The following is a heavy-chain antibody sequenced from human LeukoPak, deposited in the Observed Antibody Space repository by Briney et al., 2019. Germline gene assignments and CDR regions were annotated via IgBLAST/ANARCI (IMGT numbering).Heavy chain of an antibody. D-gene: IGHD5-24*01. CDR1: GFTFSRYG. V-gene: IGHV3-33*01. CDR2: ISYDGTDR. Sequence: GGSLRLSCAASGFTFSRYGMHWVRQAPGKGLEWLAVISYDGTDRYYADSVKGRFTISRDNSKNTLYLQMNSLRAEDTAVYFCARARSGDGFNLDYWGQGTLVTVSS. CDR3: ARARSGDGFNLDY. J-gene: IGHJ4*02.